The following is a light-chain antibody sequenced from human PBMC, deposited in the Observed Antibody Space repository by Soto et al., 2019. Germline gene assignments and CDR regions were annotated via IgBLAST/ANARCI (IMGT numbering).Light chain of an antibody. J-gene: IGKJ5*01. CDR2: GAS. Sequence: EIVLTQSPATLALSPGQRATLSCRASQSISHYLAWYQQKPGQAPRLLIYGASNRATGTPARFSGSGSGTDFTLTISSLETEDSAVYYCQHRNSWPPGATFGQGTQREIK. V-gene: IGKV3-11*01. CDR1: QSISHY. CDR3: QHRNSWPPGAT.